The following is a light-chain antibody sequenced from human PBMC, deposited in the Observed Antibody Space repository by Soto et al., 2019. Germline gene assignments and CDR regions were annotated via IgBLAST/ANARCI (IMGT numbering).Light chain of an antibody. V-gene: IGKV1-9*01. CDR3: QQLNSYPPFT. J-gene: IGKJ3*01. Sequence: IQLTQSPSSLSASVGDRVTITCRASQGISSYLAWYQQKPGKAPKLLIYAASTLQSGVPSRFSGSGSGTDFILTISSLQPEDFATYYCQQLNSYPPFTFGPGTKVDIK. CDR1: QGISSY. CDR2: AAS.